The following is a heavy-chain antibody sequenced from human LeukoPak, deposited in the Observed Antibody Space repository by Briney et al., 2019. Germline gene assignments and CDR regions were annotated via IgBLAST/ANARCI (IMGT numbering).Heavy chain of an antibody. CDR2: IRNRANSYST. CDR1: GVTFSDHY. CDR3: TSAASFYFDTSGHHFDY. V-gene: IGHV3-72*01. Sequence: GGSLRLSCAASGVTFSDHYMDWVRQAPGKGLEWIGRIRNRANSYSTEYAASVKGRFTISREDSKKSVFLQMNSLNTEDTAVYYCTSAASFYFDTSGHHFDYWGQGTLVSVSS. J-gene: IGHJ4*02. D-gene: IGHD3-22*01.